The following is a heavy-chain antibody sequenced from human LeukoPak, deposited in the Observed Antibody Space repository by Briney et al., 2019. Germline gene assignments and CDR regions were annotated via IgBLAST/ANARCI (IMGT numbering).Heavy chain of an antibody. D-gene: IGHD1-26*01. CDR2: IIPILGIA. CDR3: AVLVGATNFDY. J-gene: IGHJ4*02. V-gene: IGHV1-69*04. CDR1: GGTFSSYA. Sequence: ASVKVSCTASGGTFSSYAISWVRQAPGQGLEWMGRIIPILGIANYAQKFQGRVTITADKSTSTAYMELSSLRSEDTAVYYSAVLVGATNFDYWGQGTLVTVSS.